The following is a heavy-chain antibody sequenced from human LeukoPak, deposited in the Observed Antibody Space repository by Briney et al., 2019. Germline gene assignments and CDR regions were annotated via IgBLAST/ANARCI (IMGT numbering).Heavy chain of an antibody. J-gene: IGHJ4*02. D-gene: IGHD3-22*01. V-gene: IGHV1-2*02. CDR1: GYTFTGYY. Sequence: GASVKVSCKASGYTFTGYYMHWVRQAPGQGLEWMGWINPNSGGTNYAQKFQGRVTMTRDTSISTAYMELSRLRSDDTAVYYCARSWDYYDRGSFWFDYWGQGTLVTVSS. CDR3: ARSWDYYDRGSFWFDY. CDR2: INPNSGGT.